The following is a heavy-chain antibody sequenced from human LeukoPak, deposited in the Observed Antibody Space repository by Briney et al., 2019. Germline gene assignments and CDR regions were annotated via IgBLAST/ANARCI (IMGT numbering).Heavy chain of an antibody. CDR3: AKDAQGLVRGGIYFDF. Sequence: PGGSLRLSCAASGFTVSSNYMSWVRQAPGKGLEWVSVIYSGGSTYYADSVKGRFTISRDNSKNTLYLQMNSLRAEDTAFYCAKDAQGLVRGGIYFDFWGQGSLVTVSS. D-gene: IGHD6-19*01. CDR2: IYSGGST. J-gene: IGHJ4*02. V-gene: IGHV3-53*01. CDR1: GFTVSSNY.